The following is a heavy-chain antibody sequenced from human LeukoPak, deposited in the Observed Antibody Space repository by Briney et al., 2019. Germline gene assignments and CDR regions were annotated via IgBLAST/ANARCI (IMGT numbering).Heavy chain of an antibody. V-gene: IGHV3-23*01. CDR1: GFTFSSYA. J-gene: IGHJ4*02. CDR2: ISGSGGST. Sequence: GGSLRLSCAASGFTFSSYAMSWVRQAPGKGLEWVSVISGSGGSTYYADSVKGRFTISRDNSKNTLYLQMNSLRAEDTAVYYCAKSIWGGYSSFDYWGQGTLVTVSS. CDR3: AKSIWGGYSSFDY. D-gene: IGHD3-3*01.